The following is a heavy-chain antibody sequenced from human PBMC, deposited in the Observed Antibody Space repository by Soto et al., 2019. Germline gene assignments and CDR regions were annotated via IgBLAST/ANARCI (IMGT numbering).Heavy chain of an antibody. D-gene: IGHD2-15*01. V-gene: IGHV1-69*13. Sequence: SVKVSCKASGGTFSTHAIIWVRQAPGHGLEWMGGIIPISGTTYYTQKFQGRVTITADEPTSTAFMELRSLRFDDTAVYYCARVRVVVGATIDSWGQGTLVTVSS. CDR2: IIPISGTT. CDR1: GGTFSTHA. CDR3: ARVRVVVGATIDS. J-gene: IGHJ4*02.